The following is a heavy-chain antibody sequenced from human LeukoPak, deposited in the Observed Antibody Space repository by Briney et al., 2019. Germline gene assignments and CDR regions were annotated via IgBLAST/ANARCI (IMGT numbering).Heavy chain of an antibody. CDR2: ISSSGRTL. J-gene: IGHJ6*03. V-gene: IGHV3-11*04. CDR1: GFTFSDYY. Sequence: PGGSLRLSCAASGFTFSDYYMSWIRQAPGKGLEWVSYISSSGRTLSYADSVKGRFTIARDNAKNSLYLQMNSLRAEDTAIYYCAREGKDYYYMDVWGKGTTVTVSS. CDR3: AREGKDYYYMDV.